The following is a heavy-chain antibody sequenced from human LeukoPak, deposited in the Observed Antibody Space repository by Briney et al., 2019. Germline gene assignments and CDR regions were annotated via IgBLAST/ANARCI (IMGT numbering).Heavy chain of an antibody. CDR3: ARDIFGNNYYYMDV. V-gene: IGHV1-69*05. CDR2: IIPIFGTA. J-gene: IGHJ6*03. Sequence: GASVKVSCKASGGTFSSYAISWVRQAPGQGLEWMGGIIPIFGTANYAQKFQGRDTITTDESTSTAYMELSSLRSEDTAVYYCARDIFGNNYYYMDVWGKGTTVTVSS. CDR1: GGTFSSYA. D-gene: IGHD3-3*01.